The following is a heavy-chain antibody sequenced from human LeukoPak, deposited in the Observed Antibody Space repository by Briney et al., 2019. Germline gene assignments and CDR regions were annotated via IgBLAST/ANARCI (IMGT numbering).Heavy chain of an antibody. CDR3: ARERWSGYSYGDCDY. V-gene: IGHV3-48*01. J-gene: IGHJ4*02. CDR2: ISSRSSAI. CDR1: GFTFSSYT. D-gene: IGHD5-18*01. Sequence: GGSLRLSCAATGFTFSSYTMNWLRQAPGKGLEWVSYISSRSSAIYYTDSVKGRFTISRDNAKNSLYLQMNSLRADDTAVYYCARERWSGYSYGDCDYWGEGRLVGVSS.